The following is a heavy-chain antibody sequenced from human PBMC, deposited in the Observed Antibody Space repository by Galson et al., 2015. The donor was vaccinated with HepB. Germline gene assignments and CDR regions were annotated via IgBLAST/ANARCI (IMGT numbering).Heavy chain of an antibody. CDR1: GYTFTSYY. D-gene: IGHD3-10*01. Sequence: SVKVSCKASGYTFTSYYMHWVRQAPGQGLEWMGIINPSGGSTSYAQKLQGRVTMTRDTSTSTVYMELSSLRSEDTAVYYCARDGTFHYYGSGSYSYYYYGMDVWGQGTTVTVSS. J-gene: IGHJ6*02. CDR3: ARDGTFHYYGSGSYSYYYYGMDV. CDR2: INPSGGST. V-gene: IGHV1-46*04.